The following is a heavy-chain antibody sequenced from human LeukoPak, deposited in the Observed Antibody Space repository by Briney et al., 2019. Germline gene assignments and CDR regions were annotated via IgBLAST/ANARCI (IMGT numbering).Heavy chain of an antibody. Sequence: GGSLRLSCAASGFTFSTYSMTWVRQAPGKGLEWVSHISGGSSSVYYADSVKGRFTISRDNAKNSLYLQMNSLRDEHTAVYYCARKYGGYADYWGQGTLVTVSS. D-gene: IGHD5-12*01. CDR1: GFTFSTYS. CDR2: ISGGSSSV. J-gene: IGHJ4*02. V-gene: IGHV3-48*02. CDR3: ARKYGGYADY.